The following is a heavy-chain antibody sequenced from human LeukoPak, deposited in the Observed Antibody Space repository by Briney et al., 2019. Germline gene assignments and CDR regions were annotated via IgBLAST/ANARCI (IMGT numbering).Heavy chain of an antibody. CDR2: IYSGGST. J-gene: IGHJ4*02. D-gene: IGHD5-18*01. V-gene: IGHV3-53*01. Sequence: GRSLRLSCAASGFTVSSNYLSWVRQAPGKGLEWVSFIYSGGSTYYTDSVKGRFTISRDNSKNTLYLQMNSLRAEDTAVYYCARGLYTYGPFDYWGQGTLVTVSS. CDR3: ARGLYTYGPFDY. CDR1: GFTVSSNY.